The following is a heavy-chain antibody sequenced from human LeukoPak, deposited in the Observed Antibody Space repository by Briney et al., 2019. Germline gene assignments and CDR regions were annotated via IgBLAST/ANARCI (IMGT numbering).Heavy chain of an antibody. CDR2: INPSGGGT. D-gene: IGHD6-13*01. J-gene: IGHJ4*02. CDR1: GYTFNRYF. V-gene: IGHV1-46*02. CDR3: ARGLGIAEYNFDY. Sequence: ASVKVSCKASGYTFNRYFIHWVRQAPGQGLEWVGIINPSGGGTNYAQKFQGRVTMTRDTSTSTFYMELSSLKSEDTAVYYCARGLGIAEYNFDYWGQGTLVTVSS.